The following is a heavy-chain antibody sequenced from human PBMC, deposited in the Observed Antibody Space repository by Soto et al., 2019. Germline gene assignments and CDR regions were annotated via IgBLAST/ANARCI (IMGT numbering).Heavy chain of an antibody. V-gene: IGHV5-51*01. J-gene: IGHJ6*03. D-gene: IGHD6-6*01. Sequence: GESLKISCKGSGYSFTSYWIGWVRQMPGKGLEWMGIIYPGDSDTRYSPSFQGQVTISADKSISTAYLQWSSLKASDTAMYYCARMAARPPYYYYYYMDVWGKGTTVTVSS. CDR2: IYPGDSDT. CDR3: ARMAARPPYYYYYYMDV. CDR1: GYSFTSYW.